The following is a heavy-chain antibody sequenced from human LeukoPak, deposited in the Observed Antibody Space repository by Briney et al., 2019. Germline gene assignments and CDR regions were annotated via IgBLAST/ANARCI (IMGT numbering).Heavy chain of an antibody. CDR3: ARLLPYDSSGDDAFDI. V-gene: IGHV1-2*04. CDR2: INPNSGGT. CDR1: GYTFTGYY. Sequence: GASVKVSCKASGYTFTGYYMHWVRQAPGQGLEWMGWINPNSGGTNYAQKFQGWVTMTRDTSISTAYMELSRLRSDDTAVYYCARLLPYDSSGDDAFDIWGQGTMVTVSS. D-gene: IGHD3-22*01. J-gene: IGHJ3*02.